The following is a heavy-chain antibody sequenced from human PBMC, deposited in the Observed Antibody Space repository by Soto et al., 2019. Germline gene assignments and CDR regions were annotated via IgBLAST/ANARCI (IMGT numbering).Heavy chain of an antibody. Sequence: QVQLVESGGGVVQPGRSLRLSCAVSGFTFSSYAMHWVRQAPGKGLEWVAVISYDGSDKYYADSVKGRFTISRDNSKNTLYLQMNSLRAEDTAVYYCARDSSGYETTVTTGDFDYWGQGTLVTVSS. CDR1: GFTFSSYA. V-gene: IGHV3-30-3*01. D-gene: IGHD4-17*01. J-gene: IGHJ4*02. CDR2: ISYDGSDK. CDR3: ARDSSGYETTVTTGDFDY.